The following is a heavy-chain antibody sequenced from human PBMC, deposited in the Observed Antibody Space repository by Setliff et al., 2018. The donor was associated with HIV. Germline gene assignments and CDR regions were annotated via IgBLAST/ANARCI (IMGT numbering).Heavy chain of an antibody. V-gene: IGHV4-34*01. CDR3: ARHARRSDDSWFAQAYSFNY. Sequence: SETLSLTCAVYGGSFSAYYWSWIRQPPGKGLEWIGEITHSGSTNYNPSLKSRVTISVDTSKNQFSLKLSSVTAADTAVYYCARHARRSDDSWFAQAYSFNYWGQGALVTVSS. CDR2: ITHSGST. CDR1: GGSFSAYY. D-gene: IGHD3-10*01. J-gene: IGHJ4*01.